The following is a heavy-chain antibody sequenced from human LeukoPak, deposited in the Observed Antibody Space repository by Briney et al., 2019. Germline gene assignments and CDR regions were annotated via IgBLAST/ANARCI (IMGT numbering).Heavy chain of an antibody. V-gene: IGHV1-46*01. CDR3: ARARKTYSSGWHDHAFDI. Sequence: ASVKVSCKASGYTFTSYYMHWVRQAPGQGLEWMGIINPSGGSTSYARKFQGRVTMTRDTSTSTVYMELSSLRSEDTAVYYCARARKTYSSGWHDHAFDIWGQGTMVTVSS. CDR2: INPSGGST. D-gene: IGHD6-19*01. J-gene: IGHJ3*02. CDR1: GYTFTSYY.